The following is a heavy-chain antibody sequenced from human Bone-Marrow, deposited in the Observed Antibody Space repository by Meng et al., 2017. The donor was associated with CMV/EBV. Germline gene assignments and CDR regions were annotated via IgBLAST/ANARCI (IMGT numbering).Heavy chain of an antibody. CDR3: AISIVGATLGYYYYGMDV. D-gene: IGHD1-26*01. J-gene: IGHJ6*02. CDR1: GFTFSSYS. Sequence: GESLKISCAASGFTFSSYSMNWVRQAPGKGLEWVSSISSSSYIYYADSVKGRFTISRDNAKNSLYRQMNSLRAEDTAVYYCAISIVGATLGYYYYGMDVWGQGTTVTVSS. CDR2: ISSSSYI. V-gene: IGHV3-21*01.